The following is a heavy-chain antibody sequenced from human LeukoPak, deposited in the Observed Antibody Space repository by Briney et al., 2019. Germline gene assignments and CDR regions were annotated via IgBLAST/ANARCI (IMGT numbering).Heavy chain of an antibody. D-gene: IGHD6-13*01. CDR1: GFTFDDYA. CDR2: ISWNSGSI. J-gene: IGHJ4*02. CDR3: AKDRSSSWYSASDY. Sequence: GGSLRLSCAASGFTFDDYAMHWVRQAPGKGLEWVSGISWNSGSIGYADSVKGRFTISRDNATNSLYLQMNSLRAEDTALYYCAKDRSSSWYSASDYWGQGTLVTVSS. V-gene: IGHV3-9*01.